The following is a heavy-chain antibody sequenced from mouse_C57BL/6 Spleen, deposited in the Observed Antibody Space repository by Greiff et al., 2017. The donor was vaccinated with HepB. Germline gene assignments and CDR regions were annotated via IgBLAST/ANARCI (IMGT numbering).Heavy chain of an antibody. CDR2: IYPGDGDT. J-gene: IGHJ4*01. D-gene: IGHD2-1*01. CDR3: ASRGYGNYGAMDY. V-gene: IGHV1-82*01. Sequence: VNVVESGPELVKPGASVKISCKASGYAFSSSWMNWVKQRPGKGLEWIGRIYPGDGDTNYNGKFKGKATLTADKSSSTAYMQLSSLTSEDSAVYFCASRGYGNYGAMDYWGQGTSVTVSS. CDR1: GYAFSSSW.